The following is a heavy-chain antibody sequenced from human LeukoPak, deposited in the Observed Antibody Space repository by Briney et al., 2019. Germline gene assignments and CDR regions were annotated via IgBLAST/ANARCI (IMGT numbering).Heavy chain of an antibody. CDR1: GFTFSSYW. V-gene: IGHV3-7*03. D-gene: IGHD3-22*01. J-gene: IGHJ4*02. Sequence: GGSLRLSCAASGFTFSSYWMSWVRQAPGKGVEWVANIKQDGSEKYYVDSVKGRFTISRDNAKNSLYLQMNSLRAEDTAVCYCAKEEFQYYYDSSGYFRYWGQGTLVTVSS. CDR2: IKQDGSEK. CDR3: AKEEFQYYYDSSGYFRY.